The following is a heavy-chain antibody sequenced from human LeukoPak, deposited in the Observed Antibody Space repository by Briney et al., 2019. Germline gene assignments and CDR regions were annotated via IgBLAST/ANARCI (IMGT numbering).Heavy chain of an antibody. Sequence: GGSLRLSCAASGFTFSSYWMHWVRQAPGKGLVWVSRINSDGSSTYYADSVKGRFTISRDNSKNTLYLQMNSLRADDTAVYYCAKSGYNRFDYWGQGTLVTVSS. V-gene: IGHV3-74*01. J-gene: IGHJ4*02. CDR2: INSDGSST. CDR3: AKSGYNRFDY. CDR1: GFTFSSYW. D-gene: IGHD5-24*01.